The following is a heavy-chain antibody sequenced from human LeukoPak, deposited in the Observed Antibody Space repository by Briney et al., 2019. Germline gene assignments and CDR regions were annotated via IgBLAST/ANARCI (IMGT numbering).Heavy chain of an antibody. CDR2: INHSGNT. CDR1: GGSVSSDY. Sequence: SETLSRTCAVSGGSVSSDYWSWIRQPPGKGLEWIGEINHSGNTNYNPSLKSRVTISIDTSKNQFSLRLASVTAADTAVSYCARGRDGYNYPYYFDYWGQGTLVTVSS. CDR3: ARGRDGYNYPYYFDY. J-gene: IGHJ4*02. V-gene: IGHV4-34*01. D-gene: IGHD5-24*01.